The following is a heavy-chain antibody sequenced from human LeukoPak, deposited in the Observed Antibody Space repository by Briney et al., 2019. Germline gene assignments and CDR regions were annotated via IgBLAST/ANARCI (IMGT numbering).Heavy chain of an antibody. V-gene: IGHV3-21*01. Sequence: GGSLRLSCAASGFTFSSYSMNWVRQAPGKGLEWVSSISSSSNYIYYADSVKGRFTISRDNAKNSLYLQMNSLRAEDTAVYYCAKDLDYDILTGYSMDVWGKGTTVTISS. CDR1: GFTFSSYS. J-gene: IGHJ6*04. D-gene: IGHD3-9*01. CDR2: ISSSSNYI. CDR3: AKDLDYDILTGYSMDV.